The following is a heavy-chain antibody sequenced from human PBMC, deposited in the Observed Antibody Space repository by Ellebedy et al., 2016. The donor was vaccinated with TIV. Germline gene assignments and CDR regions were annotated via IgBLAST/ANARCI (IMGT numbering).Heavy chain of an antibody. Sequence: GESLKISCAASGFTFSNAWMNWVRQAPGKGLEWVSAISPSGDITYFADSVKGRFTISRDNSQDTVHLQMHSLRAEDTAVYYCTKRGVAWAAFDIWGPGTLVTVSS. D-gene: IGHD7-27*01. J-gene: IGHJ3*02. CDR3: TKRGVAWAAFDI. V-gene: IGHV3-23*01. CDR2: ISPSGDIT. CDR1: GFTFSNAW.